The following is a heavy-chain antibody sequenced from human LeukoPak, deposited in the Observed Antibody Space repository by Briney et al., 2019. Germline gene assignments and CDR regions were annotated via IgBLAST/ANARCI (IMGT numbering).Heavy chain of an antibody. V-gene: IGHV4-34*01. CDR2: INHSGST. CDR3: ARGLWFGHTFDY. J-gene: IGHJ4*02. CDR1: GGSFSGYY. Sequence: SETLSLTCAVYGGSFSGYYGSWIRQPPGKGLEWIGEINHSGSTNYNPSLKSRVTIAVDTSKNQFSLKLSSVTAADTAVYYCARGLWFGHTFDYWGQGTLVTVSS. D-gene: IGHD3-10*01.